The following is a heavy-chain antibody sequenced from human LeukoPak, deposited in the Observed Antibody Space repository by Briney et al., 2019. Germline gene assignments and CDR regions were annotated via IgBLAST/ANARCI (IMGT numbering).Heavy chain of an antibody. CDR2: IDPSDSYT. CDR3: ARHIYGDHPYYYGMDV. V-gene: IGHV5-10-1*01. Sequence: GESLKISCKGSGYSFTSYWISWVRQMPGKGLEWMGRIDPSDSYTNYSPSFQGHVTISADKSISTAYLRWSSLKASDTAMYYCARHIYGDHPYYYGMDVWGKGTTVTVSS. CDR1: GYSFTSYW. D-gene: IGHD4-17*01. J-gene: IGHJ6*04.